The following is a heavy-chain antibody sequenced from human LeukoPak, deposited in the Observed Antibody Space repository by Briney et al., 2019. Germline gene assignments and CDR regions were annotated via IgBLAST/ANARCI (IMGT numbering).Heavy chain of an antibody. CDR2: IGTTFNT. Sequence: QTGGSLRLSCAASGFTFSSYDMHWVRQPTGKGLEWVSTIGTTFNTYYLDFVKGRFTISRENAKNSLYLQMNSLSAGDTAVYYCARTRVGATQDFDIWGQGTLVTVSS. V-gene: IGHV3-13*01. D-gene: IGHD1-26*01. J-gene: IGHJ3*02. CDR3: ARTRVGATQDFDI. CDR1: GFTFSSYD.